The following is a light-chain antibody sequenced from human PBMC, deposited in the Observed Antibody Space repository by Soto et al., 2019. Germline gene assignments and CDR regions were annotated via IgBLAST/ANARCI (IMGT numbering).Light chain of an antibody. J-gene: IGKJ5*01. CDR3: QQYNTWPIT. CDR2: GAS. CDR1: QSVSNN. V-gene: IGKV3D-15*01. Sequence: SVLTQSPGTLSLSPVERGTLSGGASQSVSNNYLAWYQQKPGQAPRLLIFGASYRATGIPARFSGSGSGTEFNLTISSLQSEDFAIYYCQQYNTWPITFGQGTRLEIK.